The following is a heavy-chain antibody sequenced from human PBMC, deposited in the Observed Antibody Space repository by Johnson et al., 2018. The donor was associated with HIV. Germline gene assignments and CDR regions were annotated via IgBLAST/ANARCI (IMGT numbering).Heavy chain of an antibody. CDR3: ARWGRWGLGDAFDI. J-gene: IGHJ3*02. CDR1: GFTVSSNY. D-gene: IGHD1-26*01. V-gene: IGHV3-66*01. Sequence: EVQLVESGGGLVQPGGSLRLSCAASGFTVSSNYMSWVRQAPGKGLEWVSVIYSGGSIYYADSVKGRFSISRDNSKNTLYLQMNSLRVDDTAVYFCARWGRWGLGDAFDIWGQGTMVTVSS. CDR2: IYSGGSI.